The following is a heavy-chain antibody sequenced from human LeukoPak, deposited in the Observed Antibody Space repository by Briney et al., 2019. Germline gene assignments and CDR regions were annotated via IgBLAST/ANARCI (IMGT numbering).Heavy chain of an antibody. Sequence: SETLSLTCTVSGISINPYYWTWIRPPAGKGLEWIGRIIYTTGSTNYNPSLNSRVTMSVDTSKNQISLKLTYVTAADTAMYYCMRDGPSWGLLWGLGTLVTVSS. V-gene: IGHV4-4*07. CDR3: MRDGPSWGLL. CDR2: IIYTTGST. J-gene: IGHJ4*02. CDR1: GISINPYY. D-gene: IGHD7-27*01.